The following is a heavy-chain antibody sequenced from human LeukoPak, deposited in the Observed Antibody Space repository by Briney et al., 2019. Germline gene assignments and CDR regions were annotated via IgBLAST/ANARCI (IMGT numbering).Heavy chain of an antibody. CDR3: ARRLLGYCSGGSCYSGYFQH. V-gene: IGHV4-34*01. CDR2: INHSGST. CDR1: GFTFRKYW. J-gene: IGHJ1*01. D-gene: IGHD2-15*01. Sequence: GSLRLSCAASGFTFRKYWMSWVRQAPGKGLEWIGKINHSGSTNSNPSLKSRVTISVDTSKNQFSLKLSSVTAADTAMYYCARRLLGYCSGGSCYSGYFQHWGQGTLVTVSS.